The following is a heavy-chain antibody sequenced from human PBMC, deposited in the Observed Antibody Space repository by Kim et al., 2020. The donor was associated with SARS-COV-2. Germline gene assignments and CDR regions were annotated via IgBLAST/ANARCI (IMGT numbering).Heavy chain of an antibody. CDR1: GDSVSSNSAS. V-gene: IGHV6-1*01. J-gene: IGHJ4*02. Sequence: SQTLSLTCAISGDSVSSNSASWNWIRQSPSRGLEWLGRTYQRSKWYNDYAVSVKSRITFNPDTSKNQFSLQLNSVTPEDTAVYYCARYSSADRSFDYWGRGTLVTVSS. CDR2: TYQRSKWYN. CDR3: ARYSSADRSFDY. D-gene: IGHD6-19*01.